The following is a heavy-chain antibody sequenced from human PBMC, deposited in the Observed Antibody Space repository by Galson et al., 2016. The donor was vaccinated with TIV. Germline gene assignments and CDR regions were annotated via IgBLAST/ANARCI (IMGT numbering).Heavy chain of an antibody. D-gene: IGHD2-8*01. CDR2: ISDGGKT. CDR1: GLSVSINY. V-gene: IGHV3-66*02. Sequence: SLRLSCAASGLSVSINYMTWVRQAPGKGLEWVSLISDGGKTYYPDSVKGRFTISRDNSKNTRYLQMNSLRVDDTAVYYCARDRQLYATYDYYYYGMDVWGQGTAVTVSS. CDR3: ARDRQLYATYDYYYYGMDV. J-gene: IGHJ6*02.